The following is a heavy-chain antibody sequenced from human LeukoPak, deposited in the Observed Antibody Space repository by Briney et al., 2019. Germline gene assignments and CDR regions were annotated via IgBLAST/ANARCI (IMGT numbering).Heavy chain of an antibody. Sequence: SETLSLTCAVYGGSFSGYYWSWIRQPPGKGLEWIGEINHSGSTNYNPSLKSRVTISVDTSKNQFSPKLSSVTAADTAVYYCARGRGSYWGGFDYWGQGTLVTVSS. CDR3: ARGRGSYWGGFDY. CDR2: INHSGST. D-gene: IGHD1-26*01. CDR1: GGSFSGYY. J-gene: IGHJ4*02. V-gene: IGHV4-34*01.